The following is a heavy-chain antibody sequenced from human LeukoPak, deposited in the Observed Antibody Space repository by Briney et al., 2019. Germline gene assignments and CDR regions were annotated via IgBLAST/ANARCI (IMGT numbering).Heavy chain of an antibody. J-gene: IGHJ4*01. Sequence: ASVKADCKASGYTFTSYGISWVRQAPGQGLESMGWISAYNGNTNYAQKLQGRVTMTTDTSTSTAYMALRSLRSDDTAVYYCARDCPYYDSSGYPLPDYFDYWGHGTLVTVSS. CDR3: ARDCPYYDSSGYPLPDYFDY. V-gene: IGHV1-18*01. CDR2: ISAYNGNT. CDR1: GYTFTSYG. D-gene: IGHD3-22*01.